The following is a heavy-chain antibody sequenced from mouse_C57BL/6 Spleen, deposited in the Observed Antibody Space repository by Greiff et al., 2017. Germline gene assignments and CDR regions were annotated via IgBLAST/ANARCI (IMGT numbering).Heavy chain of an antibody. CDR2: IDPNGGGT. V-gene: IGHV1-72*01. CDR3: ARSGYYSNYDAMDY. J-gene: IGHJ4*01. D-gene: IGHD2-5*01. Sequence: QVQLQQPGAELVKPGASVKLSCKASGYTFTSYWMHWVRQRPGRGLEWIGRIDPNGGGTKYNDNFKGQATLTVDKTSSTAYMQLSSLTSEDSAVYYGARSGYYSNYDAMDYWGQGTSVTVSS. CDR1: GYTFTSYW.